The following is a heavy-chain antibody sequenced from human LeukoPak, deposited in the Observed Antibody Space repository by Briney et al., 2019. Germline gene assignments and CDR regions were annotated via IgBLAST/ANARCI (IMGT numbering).Heavy chain of an antibody. Sequence: SETLSLTCTVSGGSIRSYYWSWIRQPPGKGLEWIGYIYTSGSTNYNPSLKSRVTISVDTSKNQFSLKLSSVTAADTAVYYCARVSSGYPEYYFDYWGQGTLVTVSS. CDR3: ARVSSGYPEYYFDY. D-gene: IGHD3-22*01. J-gene: IGHJ4*02. CDR1: GGSIRSYY. CDR2: IYTSGST. V-gene: IGHV4-4*09.